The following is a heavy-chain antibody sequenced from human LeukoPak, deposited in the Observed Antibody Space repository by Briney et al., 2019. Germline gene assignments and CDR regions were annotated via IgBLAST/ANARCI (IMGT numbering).Heavy chain of an antibody. J-gene: IGHJ4*02. Sequence: PGGSLRLSCAASGITFSSYAMHWVRQAPGKGLEYVSSISSNGGNTYYANSVKGRFTISRDNSKYTLYLQMGSLRAEDMAVYYCARIRGGWYFDYWGQGTLVTVSS. CDR3: ARIRGGWYFDY. V-gene: IGHV3-64*01. CDR1: GITFSSYA. CDR2: ISSNGGNT. D-gene: IGHD6-19*01.